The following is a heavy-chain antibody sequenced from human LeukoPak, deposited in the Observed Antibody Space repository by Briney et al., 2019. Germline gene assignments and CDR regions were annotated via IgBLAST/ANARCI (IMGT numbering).Heavy chain of an antibody. D-gene: IGHD6-6*01. V-gene: IGHV4-59*01. J-gene: IGHJ4*02. CDR1: GGSISSYY. CDR2: IYYSGST. CDR3: ARSIAALENDY. Sequence: SETLSLTCTVSGGSISSYYWSWIRHPPGKGLEWIGYIYYSGSTNYNPSLKSRVTISVDTSKNQFSLKLSSVTAADTAVYYCARSIAALENDYWGQGTLVTVSS.